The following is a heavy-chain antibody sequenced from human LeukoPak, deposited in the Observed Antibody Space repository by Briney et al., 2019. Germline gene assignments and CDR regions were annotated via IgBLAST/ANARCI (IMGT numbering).Heavy chain of an antibody. CDR3: AKEEGWGVNVFDY. Sequence: GGSLRLSCAASGFTFSSYGIHWVRQAPGKGLEWVAVIGKDGAAKYYADSVRGRFTISRDNSRNTLYLQMNSLSAEDTAVYYCAKEEGWGVNVFDYWGQGTLVTVSS. J-gene: IGHJ4*02. V-gene: IGHV3-30*18. D-gene: IGHD3-10*01. CDR1: GFTFSSYG. CDR2: IGKDGAAK.